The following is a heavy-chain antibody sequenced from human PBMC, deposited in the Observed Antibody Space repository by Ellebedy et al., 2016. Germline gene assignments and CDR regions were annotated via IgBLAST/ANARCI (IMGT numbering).Heavy chain of an antibody. Sequence: SETLSLXCAVYGGSFSGYYWSWIRQPPGKGLEWIGEINHSGSTNYNPSLKSRVTISVDTSKNQFSLKLSSVTAADTAVYYCARRSVIVVVPAAISNWFNPWGQGTLVTVSS. V-gene: IGHV4-34*01. J-gene: IGHJ5*02. D-gene: IGHD2-2*02. CDR3: ARRSVIVVVPAAISNWFNP. CDR1: GGSFSGYY. CDR2: INHSGST.